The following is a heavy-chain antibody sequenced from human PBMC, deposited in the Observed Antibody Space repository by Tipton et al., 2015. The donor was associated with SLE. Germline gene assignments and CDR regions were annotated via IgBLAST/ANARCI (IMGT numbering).Heavy chain of an antibody. CDR2: INESGST. Sequence: TLSLTCAVYDGSFSGHYWTWIRQPPERGLEWIGEINESGSTNYNPSLKSRLIMSIDASKNQFSLKLSSVTALDTAVYYCASGVLGQQLPGVWGQGTLVTVSS. V-gene: IGHV4-34*01. CDR1: DGSFSGHY. J-gene: IGHJ4*02. D-gene: IGHD6-13*01. CDR3: ASGVLGQQLPGV.